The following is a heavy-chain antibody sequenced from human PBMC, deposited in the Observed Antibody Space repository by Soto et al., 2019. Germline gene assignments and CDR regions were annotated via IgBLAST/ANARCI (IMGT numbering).Heavy chain of an antibody. CDR2: IILIFGTA. J-gene: IGHJ6*02. D-gene: IGHD2-15*01. V-gene: IGHV1-69*12. CDR1: GGTFSSYA. CDR3: ASGVVVVAASVLYGMDV. Sequence: QVQLVQSGAEVKKPGSSVKVSCKASGGTFSSYAISWVRQAPGQGLEWMGGIILIFGTANYAQKFQGRVTITADESTSTAYMELSSLRSEDTAVYYCASGVVVVAASVLYGMDVWGQGTTVTVSS.